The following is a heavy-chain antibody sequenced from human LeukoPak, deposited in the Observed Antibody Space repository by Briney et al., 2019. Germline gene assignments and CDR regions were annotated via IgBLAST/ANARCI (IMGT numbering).Heavy chain of an antibody. CDR3: ARHGVSGLRLGELSLPNWFDP. CDR2: IYYSGST. V-gene: IGHV4-39*01. J-gene: IGHJ5*02. D-gene: IGHD3-16*02. Sequence: SETLSLTCTVSGGSISSSSYYWGWIRQPPGKGLEWIGSIYYSGSTYYNPSLYRRVTISVDTSKNQFSQKLSSVTAADTAVYYCARHGVSGLRLGELSLPNWFDPWGQGTLVTVSS. CDR1: GGSISSSSYY.